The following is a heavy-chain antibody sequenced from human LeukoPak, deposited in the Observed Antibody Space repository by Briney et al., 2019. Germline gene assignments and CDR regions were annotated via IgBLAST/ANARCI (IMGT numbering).Heavy chain of an antibody. Sequence: SETLSLTCTVSGGSLSSYYWSWIRQSPGKGLEWIGYIYYSGSNNYNPSLKSRVTISVDTSKNQFSLKLRSVTAADTAVYYCARVCYDSSCDYWGQGTLVTVSS. D-gene: IGHD3-22*01. J-gene: IGHJ4*02. CDR1: GGSLSSYY. CDR2: IYYSGSN. V-gene: IGHV4-59*01. CDR3: ARVCYDSSCDY.